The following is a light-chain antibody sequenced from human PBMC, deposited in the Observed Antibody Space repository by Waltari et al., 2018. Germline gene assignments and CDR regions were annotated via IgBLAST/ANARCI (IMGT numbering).Light chain of an antibody. CDR3: QRYDSYSGT. Sequence: DIQMTQSPSTLSASVGDRVTISCRASQSITTWLAWYQQKPGKATKLLIYKASSLESGVPSRFSGSGSGTEFTLTISSLQPDDFATYYCQRYDSYSGTFGQGTKVDIK. CDR1: QSITTW. V-gene: IGKV1-5*03. CDR2: KAS. J-gene: IGKJ1*01.